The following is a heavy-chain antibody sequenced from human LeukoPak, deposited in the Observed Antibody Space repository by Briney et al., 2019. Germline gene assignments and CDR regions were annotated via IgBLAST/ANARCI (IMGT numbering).Heavy chain of an antibody. CDR1: GGTFSSYA. CDR3: ARASYCSSTSCYLGRGGFYYYYYMDV. V-gene: IGHV1-69*01. J-gene: IGHJ6*03. Sequence: ASVKVSCKASGGTFSSYAISWVRQAPGQGREWMGGIIPIFGTANYAQKFQGRVTITADESTSTAYMELSSLRSEDTAVYYCARASYCSSTSCYLGRGGFYYYYYMDVWGKGTTVTVSS. D-gene: IGHD2-2*01. CDR2: IIPIFGTA.